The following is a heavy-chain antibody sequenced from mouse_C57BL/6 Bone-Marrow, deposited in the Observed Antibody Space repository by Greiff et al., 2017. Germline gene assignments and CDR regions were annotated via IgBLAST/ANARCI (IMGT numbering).Heavy chain of an antibody. D-gene: IGHD1-1*01. CDR1: GYTFTGYW. J-gene: IGHJ1*03. Sequence: VKLQESGAELMKPGASVKLSCKATGYTFTGYWIEWVKQRPGHGLEWIGEILPGSGSTNYNEKFKGKATFTADTSSNTADMQLSSLTTEDSAIYYCARRGYGSSYDWYFDVWGTGTTVTVSS. CDR3: ARRGYGSSYDWYFDV. CDR2: ILPGSGST. V-gene: IGHV1-9*01.